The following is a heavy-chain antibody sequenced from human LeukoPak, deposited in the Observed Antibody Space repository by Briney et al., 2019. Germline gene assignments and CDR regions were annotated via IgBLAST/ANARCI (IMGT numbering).Heavy chain of an antibody. J-gene: IGHJ6*02. D-gene: IGHD2-15*01. CDR2: INHSGST. V-gene: IGHV4-34*01. CDR3: ARDQYCSGGSCYSYGMDV. CDR1: GGSFSVYY. Sequence: PSETLSLTCAVYGGSFSVYYWSWIRQPQGKGLEWIGEINHSGSTNYNPSLKSRVTISVDTSKNQFSLKLSSVTAADTAVYYCARDQYCSGGSCYSYGMDVWGQGTTVTVSS.